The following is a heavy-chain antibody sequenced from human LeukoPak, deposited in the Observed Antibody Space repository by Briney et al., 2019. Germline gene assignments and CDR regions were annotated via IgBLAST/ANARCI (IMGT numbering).Heavy chain of an antibody. CDR1: GVSISSYY. CDR2: IYYSGST. D-gene: IGHD5-24*01. V-gene: IGHV4-59*01. J-gene: IGHJ4*02. CDR3: ARVRRDGYNWVFDY. Sequence: PSETLSLTCTVSGVSISSYYWSWIRQPPGKGLEWFGYIYYSGSTNYNPSLKSRVTISVDTSKNQFSLKLSSVTAADTAVYYCARVRRDGYNWVFDYWGQGTLVTVSS.